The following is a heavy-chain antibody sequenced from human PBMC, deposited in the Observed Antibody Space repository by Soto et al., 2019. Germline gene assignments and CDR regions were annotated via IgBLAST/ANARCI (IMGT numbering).Heavy chain of an antibody. D-gene: IGHD4-17*01. Sequence: GGSLRLSCAASGFTFSDYYMSWIRQAPGKGLEWVSYISSSGSTIYYADSVKGRFTISRDNAKNSLYLQMNSLRAEDTAVYYCARASVYDYGSWFDPWGQGTLVTVSS. CDR1: GFTFSDYY. J-gene: IGHJ5*02. CDR2: ISSSGSTI. CDR3: ARASVYDYGSWFDP. V-gene: IGHV3-11*01.